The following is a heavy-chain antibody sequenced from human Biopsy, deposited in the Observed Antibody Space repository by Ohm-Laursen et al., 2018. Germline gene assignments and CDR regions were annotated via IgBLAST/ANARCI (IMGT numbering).Heavy chain of an antibody. CDR3: AREAIGVATTFDL. CDR1: DVSISTYY. CDR2: IYYNGDT. V-gene: IGHV4-59*01. Sequence: SGTLSLTCTVSDVSISTYYWSWIRQSPGRGLEWIAHIYYNGDTDYNPSLKSRVTISLDAPKNQFSLKMSAVTAADTAIYYCAREAIGVATTFDLWGQGTMVAVSS. D-gene: IGHD5-12*01. J-gene: IGHJ3*01.